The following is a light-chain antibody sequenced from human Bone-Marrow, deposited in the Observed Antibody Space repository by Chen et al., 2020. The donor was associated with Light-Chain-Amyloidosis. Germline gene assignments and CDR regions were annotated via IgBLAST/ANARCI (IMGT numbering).Light chain of an antibody. CDR2: DDE. CDR3: QVWDGSSDHWV. Sequence: SYVLTQPPSVSVAPGKTARITCGGNNMGSKSVHWYQQRPGQAPVLVVYDDEYRPSGIPERFSGSNSGNTATLTISRVEAGEEADYYCQVWDGSSDHWVFGGGDKLTVL. V-gene: IGLV3-21*03. J-gene: IGLJ3*02. CDR1: NMGSKS.